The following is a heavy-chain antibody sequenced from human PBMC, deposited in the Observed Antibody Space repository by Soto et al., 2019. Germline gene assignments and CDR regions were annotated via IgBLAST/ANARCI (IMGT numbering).Heavy chain of an antibody. V-gene: IGHV3-7*01. CDR1: GLTFSSYW. J-gene: IGHJ5*02. CDR2: IKQDGSEK. Sequence: EVQLMESGGGLAQPGGSLRLSCAASGLTFSSYWMTWVRQAPGKGLEWVANIKQDGSEKYYVDSVKGRFTISRDNAKNSLYLQMNNLRVEDTALYYCARGEAIGDDPWGHGTLVTVSS. CDR3: ARGEAIGDDP. D-gene: IGHD3-10*01.